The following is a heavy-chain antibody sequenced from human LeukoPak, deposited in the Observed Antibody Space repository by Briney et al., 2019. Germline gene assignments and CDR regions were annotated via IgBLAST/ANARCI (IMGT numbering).Heavy chain of an antibody. V-gene: IGHV4-61*02. J-gene: IGHJ4*02. Sequence: SETLSLTCTVSGGSISSGSYYWSWIRQPAGKGLEWIGRIYTSGSTNYNPSLKSRVAISVDTSKNQFSLKLSSVTAADTAVYYCARWLTATNYFDYWGQGTLVTVSS. D-gene: IGHD5-12*01. CDR1: GGSISSGSYY. CDR2: IYTSGST. CDR3: ARWLTATNYFDY.